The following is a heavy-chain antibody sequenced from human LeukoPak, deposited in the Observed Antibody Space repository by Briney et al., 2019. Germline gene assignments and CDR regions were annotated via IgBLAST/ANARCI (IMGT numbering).Heavy chain of an antibody. CDR3: AKGRSSWYVGNWFDP. CDR1: GFTISDYY. Sequence: GGSLRLSCAASGFTISDYYMSWIRQAPGKGLEWVSAISGSGGSTYYADSVKGRFTISRDNSKNTLYLQMNSLRAEDTAVYYCAKGRSSWYVGNWFDPWGQGTLVTVSS. J-gene: IGHJ5*02. CDR2: ISGSGGST. D-gene: IGHD6-13*01. V-gene: IGHV3-23*01.